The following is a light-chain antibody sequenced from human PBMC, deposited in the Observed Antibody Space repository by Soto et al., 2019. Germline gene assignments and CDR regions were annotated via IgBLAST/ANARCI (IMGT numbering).Light chain of an antibody. CDR3: QKYNSAPLT. V-gene: IGKV1-27*01. CDR1: QGISNY. CDR2: AAS. J-gene: IGKJ4*01. Sequence: DIQMTQSPSSLSASVGDRVTITCRASQGISNYLAWYQQKPGKVPKLLIYAASTLQSGVPSRFSGSGSGTDSPLTISTLQPEDVATYYCQKYNSAPLTFAEGPRWRSN.